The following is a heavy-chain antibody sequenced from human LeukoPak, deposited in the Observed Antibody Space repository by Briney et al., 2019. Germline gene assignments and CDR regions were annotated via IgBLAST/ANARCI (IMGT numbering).Heavy chain of an antibody. CDR1: GGSISSYY. CDR3: ARDCPYYYDSSGYYWGYFDY. D-gene: IGHD3-22*01. Sequence: SETLSLTCTVSGGSISSYYWSWIRQPPGKGLEWIGYIYYSGSTNYNPSLKSRVTISVDTSKNQFSLKLSSVTAADTAVYYCARDCPYYYDSSGYYWGYFDYWGQGTLVTVSS. CDR2: IYYSGST. J-gene: IGHJ4*02. V-gene: IGHV4-59*01.